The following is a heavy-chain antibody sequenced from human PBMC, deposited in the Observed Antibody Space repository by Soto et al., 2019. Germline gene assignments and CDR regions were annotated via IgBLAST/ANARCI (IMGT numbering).Heavy chain of an antibody. J-gene: IGHJ4*02. V-gene: IGHV4-59*01. CDR2: IYYSGST. D-gene: IGHD4-17*01. Sequence: SETLSLTCTVSGCSIISYYWSWIRQPPGKGLEWIGYIYYSGSTNYNPSLKSRVTISVDTSKNQFSLNLSSLTAADTAVYYCARDLPGDYGHYFDYWGQGTQVTVSS. CDR1: GCSIISYY. CDR3: ARDLPGDYGHYFDY.